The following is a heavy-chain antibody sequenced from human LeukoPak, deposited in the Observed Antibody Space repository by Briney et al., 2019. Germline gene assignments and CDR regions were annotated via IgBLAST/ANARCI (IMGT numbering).Heavy chain of an antibody. CDR3: ARPRSGWDFDY. D-gene: IGHD6-19*01. CDR2: IIPIFGTA. Sequence: GASVKVSCKASGGTFSSYAISWVRQAPGQGLEWMGGIIPIFGTANCAQKFQGRVTITADKSTSTAYMELSSLRSEDTAVYYCARPRSGWDFDYWGQGTLVTVSS. CDR1: GGTFSSYA. V-gene: IGHV1-69*06. J-gene: IGHJ4*02.